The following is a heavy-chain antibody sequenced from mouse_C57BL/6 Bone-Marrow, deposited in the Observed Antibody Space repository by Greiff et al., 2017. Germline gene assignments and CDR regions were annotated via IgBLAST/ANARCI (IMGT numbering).Heavy chain of an antibody. CDR2: IYPGDGDT. CDR3: ARKLLKCYLDY. Sequence: QVQLQQSGPELVKPGASVKISCKASGYAFSSSWLNWVKQRPGKGLEWIGRIYPGDGDTNYTGKFKGKATLTADKSSSPAYMQLRSLTSEDSAVYFCARKLLKCYLDYWGQGTTLTVSS. D-gene: IGHD2-12*01. CDR1: GYAFSSSW. J-gene: IGHJ2*01. V-gene: IGHV1-82*01.